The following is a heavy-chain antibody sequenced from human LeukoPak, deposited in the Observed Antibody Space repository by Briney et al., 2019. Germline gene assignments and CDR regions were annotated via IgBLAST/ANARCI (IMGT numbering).Heavy chain of an antibody. CDR3: AIGNVVGRDGYNSFFDY. J-gene: IGHJ4*02. CDR1: GFTFSSYA. V-gene: IGHV3-21*01. CDR2: ISSSSSYI. D-gene: IGHD5-24*01. Sequence: PGGSLRLSCAASGFTFSSYAMSWVRQVPGKGLEWVSSISSSSSYIYYADSVKGRFTISRDNAKNSLYLQMNSLRAEDTAVYYCAIGNVVGRDGYNSFFDYWGQGTLVTVSS.